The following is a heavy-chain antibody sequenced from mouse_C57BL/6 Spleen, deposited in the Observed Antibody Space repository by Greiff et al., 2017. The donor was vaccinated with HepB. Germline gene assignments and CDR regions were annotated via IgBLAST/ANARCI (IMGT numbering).Heavy chain of an antibody. Sequence: DVQLQESGPELVKPGASVKIPCKASGYTFTDYNMDWVKQSHGKSLEWIGDINPNNGGTIYNQKFKGKATLTVDKSSSTAYMELRSLTSEDTAVYYCARYLLWSYWYFDVWGTGTTVTVSS. CDR2: INPNNGGT. CDR3: ARYLLWSYWYFDV. V-gene: IGHV1-18*01. CDR1: GYTFTDYN. D-gene: IGHD2-1*01. J-gene: IGHJ1*03.